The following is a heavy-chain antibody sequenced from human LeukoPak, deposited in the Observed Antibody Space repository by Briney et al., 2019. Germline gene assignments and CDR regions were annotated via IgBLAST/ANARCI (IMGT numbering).Heavy chain of an antibody. D-gene: IGHD5-18*01. J-gene: IGHJ4*02. V-gene: IGHV3-23*01. CDR3: ATRLQDRYSYGDFDY. CDR1: GFTFSSYA. CDR2: ISGSGGST. Sequence: PGGSLRLSCAASGFTFSSYAMSWVRQAPGKGLEWVSAISGSGGSTYYADSVKGRFTISRDSSKNTLYLQMNSLRAEDTAVYYCATRLQDRYSYGDFDYWGQGTLVTVSS.